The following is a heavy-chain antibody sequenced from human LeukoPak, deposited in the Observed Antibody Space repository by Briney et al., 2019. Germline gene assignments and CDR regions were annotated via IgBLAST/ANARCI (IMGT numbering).Heavy chain of an antibody. D-gene: IGHD2-21*01. Sequence: SVKVSCKASGYTFTSYDINWVRQAPGQGLEWMGGIIPIFGTANYAQKFQGRVTITADESTSTAYMELSSLRSEDTAVYYCARNCGGDCFIPYFDYWGQGTLVTVSS. CDR2: IIPIFGTA. CDR1: GYTFTSYD. CDR3: ARNCGGDCFIPYFDY. J-gene: IGHJ4*02. V-gene: IGHV1-69*13.